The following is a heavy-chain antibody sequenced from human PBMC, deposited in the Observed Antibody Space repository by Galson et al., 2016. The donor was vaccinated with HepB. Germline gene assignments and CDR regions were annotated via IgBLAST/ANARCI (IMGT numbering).Heavy chain of an antibody. J-gene: IGHJ4*02. V-gene: IGHV3-30*04. CDR2: ISYDGSNK. D-gene: IGHD3-16*01. Sequence: SLRLSCAASGLTFTGYAIHWVRQAPGKGLEWVAVISYDGSNKYYADSVEGRFTISRDDSKNTLYLQMDSLRPEDTAVYYCARVGFGRCYGQGFDYWGQGTLVTVSS. CDR3: ARVGFGRCYGQGFDY. CDR1: GLTFTGYA.